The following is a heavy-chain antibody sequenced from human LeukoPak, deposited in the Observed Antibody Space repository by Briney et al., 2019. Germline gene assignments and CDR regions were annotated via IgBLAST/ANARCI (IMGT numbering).Heavy chain of an antibody. CDR1: GASISSGVYY. D-gene: IGHD5-24*01. Sequence: PSQTLSLTCTVSGASISSGVYYWNWIRQPPGKGPEWIGYIYYSRSTSYSPSLKSRLTISVDTSKNQFSLKLSSVTAADTAVYYCARDGYNSGYFDYWGQGTLVTVSS. V-gene: IGHV4-30-4*01. CDR3: ARDGYNSGYFDY. J-gene: IGHJ4*02. CDR2: IYYSRST.